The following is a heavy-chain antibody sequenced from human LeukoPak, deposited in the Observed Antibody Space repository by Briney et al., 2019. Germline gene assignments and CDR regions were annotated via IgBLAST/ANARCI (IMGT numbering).Heavy chain of an antibody. Sequence: SSETLSLTCTVSGGSISSSSYYWGWIRQPPGKGLEWIGSIYYSGSTYYNPSLKSRVTISVDTSKNQFSLKLSSVTAADTAVYYCERTAVARSDAFDIWGQGTMVTVSS. V-gene: IGHV4-39*07. D-gene: IGHD6-19*01. CDR3: ERTAVARSDAFDI. CDR1: GGSISSSSYY. CDR2: IYYSGST. J-gene: IGHJ3*02.